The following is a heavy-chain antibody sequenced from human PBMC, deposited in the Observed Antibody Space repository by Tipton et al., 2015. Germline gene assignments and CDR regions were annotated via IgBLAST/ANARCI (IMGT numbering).Heavy chain of an antibody. Sequence: GSLRLSCAASGFTFSSYVMAWVRQPPGKGLEWIGEIYHSGSTNYSPSLKSRVIVSVDKSNNRFSLRLTSLTAADTAVYFCACGSPRGQLDYWGQGTLVTVSS. V-gene: IGHV4-4*01. CDR3: ACGSPRGQLDY. CDR1: GFTFSSYV. J-gene: IGHJ4*02. D-gene: IGHD3-10*01. CDR2: IYHSGST.